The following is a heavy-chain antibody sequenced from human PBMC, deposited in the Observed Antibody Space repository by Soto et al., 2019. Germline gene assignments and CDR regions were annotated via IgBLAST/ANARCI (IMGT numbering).Heavy chain of an antibody. Sequence: PSETLSLTCTVSGGSISSGDYYWSWIRQPPGKGLEWIGYIYYSGSTYYNPSLKSRVTISVDTSKNQFSLKLSSVTAADTAVYYCARGGVVINTCDYWGQGTLVTVSS. CDR3: ARGGVVINTCDY. D-gene: IGHD3-3*01. J-gene: IGHJ4*02. CDR1: GGSISSGDYY. V-gene: IGHV4-30-4*01. CDR2: IYYSGST.